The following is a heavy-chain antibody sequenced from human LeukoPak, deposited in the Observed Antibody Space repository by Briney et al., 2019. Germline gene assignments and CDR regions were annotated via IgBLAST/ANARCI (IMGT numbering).Heavy chain of an antibody. CDR1: GFTFSDYW. V-gene: IGHV3-7*03. D-gene: IGHD5-12*01. J-gene: IGHJ4*02. Sequence: GGSLRLSCAASGFTFSDYWMHWVRQAPEKGLEWVANINQDGSEKYYVDSVKGRFTISRDNAKDSLYLQTNSLRAEDTAVYYCARALGAYASFWGQGTLVTVSS. CDR3: ARALGAYASF. CDR2: INQDGSEK.